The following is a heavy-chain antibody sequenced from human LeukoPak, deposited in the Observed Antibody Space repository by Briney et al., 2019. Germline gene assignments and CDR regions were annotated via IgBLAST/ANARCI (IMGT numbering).Heavy chain of an antibody. CDR1: GFTFNSYS. D-gene: IGHD6-19*01. J-gene: IGHJ3*02. Sequence: PGGSLRLSCAASGFTFNSYSMNWVRQAPGKGLEWVSYISSSSSTIYYADSVKGRLTISRDNAKNSLYLQMNSLRAEDTAVYYCAKDRASAWYGAFDIWGQGTMVTVSS. V-gene: IGHV3-48*01. CDR2: ISSSSSTI. CDR3: AKDRASAWYGAFDI.